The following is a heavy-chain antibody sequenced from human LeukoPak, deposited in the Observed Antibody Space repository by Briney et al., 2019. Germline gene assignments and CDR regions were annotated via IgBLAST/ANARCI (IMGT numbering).Heavy chain of an antibody. CDR2: IYYSGST. CDR1: GGSISSYY. J-gene: IGHJ6*02. CDR3: ARDKRYYYGSGSSYGMDV. D-gene: IGHD3-10*01. Sequence: SETLSLTCTVSGGSISSYYWSWIRQPPGKGLEWIGHIYYSGSTNYNPSLKSRVTISVDTSKNQFSLKLSSVTAADTAVYYCARDKRYYYGSGSSYGMDVWGQGTTVTVSS. V-gene: IGHV4-59*01.